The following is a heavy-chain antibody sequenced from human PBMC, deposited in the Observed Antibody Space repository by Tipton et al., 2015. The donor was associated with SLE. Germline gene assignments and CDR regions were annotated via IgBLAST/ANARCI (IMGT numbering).Heavy chain of an antibody. J-gene: IGHJ4*02. CDR1: GGSISRYY. Sequence: TLSLTCTVSGGSISRYYWGWIRQPAGKGLEWIGRIYTGGNTKYNPSLESRVTLSVDASKDQFSLRLTSVTAADTAVYYCVVCSPSSCSYFDYWGQGRLVTASS. CDR2: IYTGGNT. CDR3: VVCSPSSCSYFDY. V-gene: IGHV4-4*07. D-gene: IGHD2-2*01.